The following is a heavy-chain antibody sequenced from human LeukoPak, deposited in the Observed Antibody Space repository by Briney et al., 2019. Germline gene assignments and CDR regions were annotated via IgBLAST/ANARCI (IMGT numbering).Heavy chain of an antibody. CDR2: IYYSGST. V-gene: IGHV4-39*01. J-gene: IGHJ2*01. D-gene: IGHD6-13*01. Sequence: SETLSLTCTVSGGSLSSSSYYWGWIRQPPGKGLEWIGSIYYSGSTYYNPSLKSRVTISVDTSKNQFSLKLSSVTAADTAVHYCARHFSSSSVDDLWGRGTLVTVSS. CDR1: GGSLSSSSYY. CDR3: ARHFSSSSVDDL.